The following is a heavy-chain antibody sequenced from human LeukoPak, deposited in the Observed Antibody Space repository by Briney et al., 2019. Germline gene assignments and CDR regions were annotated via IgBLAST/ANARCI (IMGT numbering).Heavy chain of an antibody. CDR2: ISYDGSNK. CDR1: GFTFSSYA. J-gene: IGHJ6*03. Sequence: QPGGSLRLSCAASGFTFSSYAMHWVRQAPGKGLEWVAVISYDGSNKYYADSVKGRFTISRDNSKNTLYLQMNSLRAEDTAVYFCAKGSKAVLFTRDRYMDVWGKGTTVTISS. D-gene: IGHD6-19*01. CDR3: AKGSKAVLFTRDRYMDV. V-gene: IGHV3-30*04.